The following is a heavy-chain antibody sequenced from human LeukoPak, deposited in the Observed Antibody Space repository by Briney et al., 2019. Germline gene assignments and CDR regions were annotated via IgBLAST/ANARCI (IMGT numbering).Heavy chain of an antibody. D-gene: IGHD6-13*01. CDR1: GYTFTGYY. J-gene: IGHJ5*02. Sequence: ASVKVSCKASGYTFTGYYMHWVRQAPGQGLEWMGWINPNSGGTNYAQKFQGRVTMTRDTSISTAYMELSRLRSDDTVVYYCARDLGSTTNWFGPWGQGTLVTVSS. CDR3: ARDLGSTTNWFGP. CDR2: INPNSGGT. V-gene: IGHV1-2*02.